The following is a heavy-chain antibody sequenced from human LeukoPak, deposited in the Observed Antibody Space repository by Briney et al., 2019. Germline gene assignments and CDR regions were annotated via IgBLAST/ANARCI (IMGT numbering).Heavy chain of an antibody. J-gene: IGHJ6*03. CDR1: GGSFSGYY. V-gene: IGHV4-34*01. CDR2: INHSGST. D-gene: IGHD6-6*01. CDR3: ARGGIAARPDYYYYMDV. Sequence: SETLPLTCAVYGGSFSGYYWSWIRQPPGKGLEWIGEINHSGSTNYNPSLKSRVTISVDTSKNQFSLKLSSVTAADTAVYYCARGGIAARPDYYYYMDVWGKGTTVTVSS.